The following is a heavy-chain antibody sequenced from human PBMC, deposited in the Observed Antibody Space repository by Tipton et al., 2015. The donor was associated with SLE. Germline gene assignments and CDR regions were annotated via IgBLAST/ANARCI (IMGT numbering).Heavy chain of an antibody. J-gene: IGHJ4*02. D-gene: IGHD3-3*01. CDR3: AGASAIFGVAPSFDY. CDR2: ISAHNGNT. V-gene: IGHV1-18*01. CDR1: GYTFTTYG. Sequence: QLVQSGPEVKKPGASVKVSCKASGYTFTTYGITWVRQAPGQGLEWMGWISAHNGNTNYAQELQGRVTMTTDTSTSTAYMELRSLRSDDTAVYYCAGASAIFGVAPSFDYWGQGTLVPFSS.